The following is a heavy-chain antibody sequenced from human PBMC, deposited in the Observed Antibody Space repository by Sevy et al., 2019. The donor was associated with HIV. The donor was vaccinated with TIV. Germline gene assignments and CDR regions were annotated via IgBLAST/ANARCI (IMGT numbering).Heavy chain of an antibody. CDR3: TRNGGAFDNGFDP. J-gene: IGHJ5*02. CDR2: ITSSVSSI. CDR1: GFTFSSYD. V-gene: IGHV3-48*03. D-gene: IGHD2-8*01. Sequence: GGSLRLSCTASGFTFSSYDMNWVRQAPGKGLEWVSKITSSVSSIYYADSVKGRFTISRDNAKNSLNLQMNSLRAEDMAVYYCTRNGGAFDNGFDPWGQGTLVTVSS.